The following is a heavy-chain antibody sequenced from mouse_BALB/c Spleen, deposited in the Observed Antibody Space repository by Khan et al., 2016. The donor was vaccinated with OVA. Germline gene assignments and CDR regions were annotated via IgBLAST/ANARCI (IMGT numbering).Heavy chain of an antibody. CDR2: ISYSGST. V-gene: IGHV3-2*02. CDR3: ARGNYYGYAMDY. D-gene: IGHD1-1*01. CDR1: GYSITSNYA. J-gene: IGHJ4*01. Sequence: EVKLEVSGPGLVKPSQSLSLTCTVTGYSITSNYAWNWIRQFPGNKLEWMGYISYSGSTNYNPSLKSRISITRDTSKNQFFLQLNSVTTEDTATYYCARGNYYGYAMDYWGQGTPITVSS.